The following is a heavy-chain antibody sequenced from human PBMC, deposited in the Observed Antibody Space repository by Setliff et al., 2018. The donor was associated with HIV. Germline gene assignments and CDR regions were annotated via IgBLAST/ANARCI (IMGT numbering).Heavy chain of an antibody. D-gene: IGHD2-8*01. CDR1: GYTFTTYN. CDR3: ASKVCCTYGVCLDAFDI. V-gene: IGHV1-2*06. Sequence: ASVKVSCKASGYTFTTYNINWVRQAPGQGLEWMGRINPNSGGTNYAQKFQGRVTMTRDTSISTAYMELSRLRSDDTAVYYCASKVCCTYGVCLDAFDIWGQGTMVTVS. J-gene: IGHJ3*02. CDR2: INPNSGGT.